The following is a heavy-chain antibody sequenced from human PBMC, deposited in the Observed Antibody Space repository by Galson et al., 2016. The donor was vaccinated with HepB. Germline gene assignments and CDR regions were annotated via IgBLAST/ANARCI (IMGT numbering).Heavy chain of an antibody. CDR1: GFTFSTYT. CDR2: ISGSSSYT. Sequence: SLRLSCAASGFTFSTYTMNWVRQAPGKGLEWVSYISGSSSYTNYADSVKGRFTISRDNAKNPLYLQMNSLRGEDTAMYYCARAPTKYHYYYYMDVWGKGTTVTVSS. V-gene: IGHV3-11*06. CDR3: ARAPTKYHYYYYMDV. J-gene: IGHJ6*03. D-gene: IGHD6-6*01.